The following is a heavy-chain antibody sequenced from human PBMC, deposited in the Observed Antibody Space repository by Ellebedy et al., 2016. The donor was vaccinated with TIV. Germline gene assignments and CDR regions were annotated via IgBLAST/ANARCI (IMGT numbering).Heavy chain of an antibody. CDR2: ISYDGRKI. D-gene: IGHD6-13*01. Sequence: PGGSLRLSCAASGFTFSGYTMRWVRQAPGKGLEWMTEISYDGRKIYYADSVKGRFTISRDNSKNTLYLQMNSLRGEDSAVYYCTREGDRGSSWYTFEYWGQGILVTVSS. J-gene: IGHJ4*02. V-gene: IGHV3-30*04. CDR3: TREGDRGSSWYTFEY. CDR1: GFTFSGYT.